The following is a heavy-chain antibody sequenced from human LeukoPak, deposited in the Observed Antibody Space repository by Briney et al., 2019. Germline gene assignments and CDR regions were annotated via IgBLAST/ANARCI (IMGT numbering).Heavy chain of an antibody. D-gene: IGHD6-19*01. CDR3: ARLAVAGTSTFVY. V-gene: IGHV1-69*06. J-gene: IGHJ4*02. CDR2: IIPIFGTA. Sequence: SVTVSCKASGGTFSSYAISWVRQAPGQGLEWMGGIIPIFGTANYAQKFQGRVTITADKSTSTAYMELSSLRSEDTAVYYCARLAVAGTSTFVYWGQGTLVTVSS. CDR1: GGTFSSYA.